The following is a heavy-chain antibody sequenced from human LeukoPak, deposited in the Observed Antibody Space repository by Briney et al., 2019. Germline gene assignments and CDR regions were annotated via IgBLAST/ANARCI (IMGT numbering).Heavy chain of an antibody. Sequence: GGSLRLSCAASGFTSSSYAMSWVRQAPGRGLEWVSAISGSGGSTYYADSVKGRFTISRDNSKNTLYLQMNSLRAEDTAVYYCAKVPYDILTGYFFPDYWGQGTLVTVSS. J-gene: IGHJ4*02. CDR3: AKVPYDILTGYFFPDY. V-gene: IGHV3-23*01. CDR2: ISGSGGST. D-gene: IGHD3-9*01. CDR1: GFTSSSYA.